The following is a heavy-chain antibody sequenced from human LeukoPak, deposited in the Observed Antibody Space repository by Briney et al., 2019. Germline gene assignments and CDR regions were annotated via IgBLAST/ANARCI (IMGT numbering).Heavy chain of an antibody. CDR2: IYYSGST. Sequence: SETLSLTCTVSGGSITSSRYYWGWIRQPPGKGLEWIGSIYYSGSTYYNSTLKSRVTMSIDTSKNQFSLELTSVTAADTAVYYCATPVYSYYYYYMDVWGKGTTVTVSS. CDR1: GGSITSSRYY. V-gene: IGHV4-39*01. J-gene: IGHJ6*03. D-gene: IGHD1-14*01. CDR3: ATPVYSYYYYYMDV.